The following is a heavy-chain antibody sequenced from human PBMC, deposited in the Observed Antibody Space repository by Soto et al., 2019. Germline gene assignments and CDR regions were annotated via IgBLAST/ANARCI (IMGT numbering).Heavy chain of an antibody. Sequence: ASVKVSCKASGYTFTSYDINWVRQATGQGXEWMGWMNPNSGNTGYAQKFQGRVTMTRKTSISTAYMELSSLRSEDTAVYYCARSGGHCSGGSCYSSYYYYGMDVWGQGTTVTVSS. D-gene: IGHD2-15*01. CDR2: MNPNSGNT. J-gene: IGHJ6*02. V-gene: IGHV1-8*01. CDR1: GYTFTSYD. CDR3: ARSGGHCSGGSCYSSYYYYGMDV.